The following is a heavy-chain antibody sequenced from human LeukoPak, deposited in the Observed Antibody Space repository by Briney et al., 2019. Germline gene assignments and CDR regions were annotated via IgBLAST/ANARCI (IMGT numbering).Heavy chain of an antibody. Sequence: PGGSLRLSCAASGFTFDDYAMHWVRQAPGKGLEWVSGISWNSGSIGYADSVKGRFTISRDNAKNSLYLQMNSLRAEDTALYYCAKTGPYDSSGYYYGSYWYFDLWGRGTLDTVSS. J-gene: IGHJ2*01. CDR2: ISWNSGSI. CDR3: AKTGPYDSSGYYYGSYWYFDL. CDR1: GFTFDDYA. D-gene: IGHD3-22*01. V-gene: IGHV3-9*01.